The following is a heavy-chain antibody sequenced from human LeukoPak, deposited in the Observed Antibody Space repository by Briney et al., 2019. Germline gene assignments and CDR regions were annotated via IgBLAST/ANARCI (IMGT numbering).Heavy chain of an antibody. V-gene: IGHV3-30*04. J-gene: IGHJ4*02. CDR3: ARVYLERQTAGYFDH. CDR1: GFTFSTYA. D-gene: IGHD2-8*01. CDR2: ISYDGRQN. Sequence: SLRLSCAASGFTFSTYAMNWVRQAPGKGLEWVAVISYDGRQNYYADSVKGRFTISRDNSKNTLYLQMNSLRDEDSAAYYCARVYLERQTAGYFDHWGQGTWVTVSP.